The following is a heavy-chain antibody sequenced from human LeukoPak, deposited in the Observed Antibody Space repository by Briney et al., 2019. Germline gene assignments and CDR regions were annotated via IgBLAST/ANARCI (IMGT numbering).Heavy chain of an antibody. J-gene: IGHJ5*02. V-gene: IGHV4-59*08. CDR2: IYYSGST. D-gene: IGHD6-13*01. CDR1: GGSINNYY. CDR3: ARLGIAAAGTPYWFDP. Sequence: SETLSLTCTVSGGSINNYYWSWIRQPPGKGLEWIGYIYYSGSTNYNPSLKSRVTISVDTPKNQFSLKLRSVTAADTALYYCARLGIAAAGTPYWFDPWGQGTLVTVSS.